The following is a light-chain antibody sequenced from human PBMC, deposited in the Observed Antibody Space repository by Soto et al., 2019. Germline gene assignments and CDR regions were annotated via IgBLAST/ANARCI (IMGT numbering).Light chain of an antibody. Sequence: IVMTQSPDSLAVSLGERATINCKSSQSVFYSSNSKNYLAWYQQKPGQPPKLLIYWASARESGVPDRFSGSGSGTHFTLTISSLQAEDVAVYFCQQYFSSPPTFGGGTKVEI. CDR3: QQYFSSPPT. CDR1: QSVFYSSNSKNY. V-gene: IGKV4-1*01. CDR2: WAS. J-gene: IGKJ4*01.